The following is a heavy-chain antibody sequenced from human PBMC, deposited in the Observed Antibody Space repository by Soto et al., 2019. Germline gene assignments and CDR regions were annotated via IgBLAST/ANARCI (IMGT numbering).Heavy chain of an antibody. Sequence: SETLSLTCAVYGGSFSGYYWSWIRQPPGKGLEWIGEINHSGSTNYKPSLKSRVTISVDTSKNQFSLKLSSVTAADTAVYYCARSRNGIAARPNALDYWGQGTLVTVSS. D-gene: IGHD6-6*01. CDR3: ARSRNGIAARPNALDY. CDR2: INHSGST. CDR1: GGSFSGYY. V-gene: IGHV4-34*01. J-gene: IGHJ4*02.